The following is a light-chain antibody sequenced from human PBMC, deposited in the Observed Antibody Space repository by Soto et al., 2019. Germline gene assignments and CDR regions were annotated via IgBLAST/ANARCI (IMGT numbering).Light chain of an antibody. J-gene: IGLJ2*01. CDR2: LEGSGSY. CDR3: ETWDSNTRV. Sequence: QPVLTQSSSASASLGSSVTLTCTLSSGHSSYIIAWHQQQPGKAPRYLMKLEGSGSYNKGSGVPDRFSGSSSGADRYLTLSNLQSEDEADYYCETWDSNTRVFGGGTKLTVL. V-gene: IGLV4-60*03. CDR1: SGHSSYI.